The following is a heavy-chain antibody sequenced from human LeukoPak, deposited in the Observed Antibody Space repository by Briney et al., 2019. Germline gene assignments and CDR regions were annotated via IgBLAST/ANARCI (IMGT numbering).Heavy chain of an antibody. Sequence: SETLSLTCTVSGGSISSHYWSWIRQPPGKGLEWTGYIYYSGSTNYNPSLKSRVTISVDTSKNQFSLKLSSVTAADTAVYYCARVLHYYDSSGYRYYFDYWGQGTLVTVSS. CDR3: ARVLHYYDSSGYRYYFDY. V-gene: IGHV4-59*11. J-gene: IGHJ4*02. CDR2: IYYSGST. D-gene: IGHD3-22*01. CDR1: GGSISSHY.